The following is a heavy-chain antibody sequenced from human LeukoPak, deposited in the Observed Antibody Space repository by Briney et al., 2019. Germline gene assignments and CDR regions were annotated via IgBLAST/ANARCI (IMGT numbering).Heavy chain of an antibody. CDR2: INPSGGST. Sequence: ASAKVSCKASGYTFTSYYMHWVRQAPGQGLEWMGIINPSGGSTSYAQKFQGRVTMTRDTSTSTVYMELSSLRSEDTAVYYCARGPNGYSGYDSLGFDYWGQGTLVTVSS. CDR1: GYTFTSYY. CDR3: ARGPNGYSGYDSLGFDY. J-gene: IGHJ4*02. D-gene: IGHD5-12*01. V-gene: IGHV1-46*01.